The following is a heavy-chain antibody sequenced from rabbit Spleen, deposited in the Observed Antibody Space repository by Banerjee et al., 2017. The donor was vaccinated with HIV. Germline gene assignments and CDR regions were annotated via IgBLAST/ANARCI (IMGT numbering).Heavy chain of an antibody. D-gene: IGHD6-1*01. V-gene: IGHV1S7*01. Sequence: HLKESGGGLVQPGGSLKLSCTASGFTLSSYYMNWVRQAPGKGLEWIGYIDPFFGSTYYATWVNGRFTISSHNAQNTLYLQLKSLTAADTATYFCARGPPYAGYAGYGYVYLNLWGQGTLVTVS. J-gene: IGHJ4*01. CDR3: ARGPPYAGYAGYGYVYLNL. CDR2: IDPFFGST. CDR1: GFTLSSYY.